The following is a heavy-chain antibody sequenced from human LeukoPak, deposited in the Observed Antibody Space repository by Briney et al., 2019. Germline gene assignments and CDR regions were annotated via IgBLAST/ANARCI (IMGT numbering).Heavy chain of an antibody. Sequence: GGSLRLSCAASGFTFRSYGMSWVRQAPGKGLEWVSFISGNGGRTDYAESVKGRFTISRDNAKNSLYLQMNSLRPEDTALYYCVRDSGSTTVLIDDAFDLWGQGTMVTVSS. V-gene: IGHV3-23*01. J-gene: IGHJ3*01. CDR1: GFTFRSYG. CDR3: VRDSGSTTVLIDDAFDL. D-gene: IGHD4-23*01. CDR2: ISGNGGRT.